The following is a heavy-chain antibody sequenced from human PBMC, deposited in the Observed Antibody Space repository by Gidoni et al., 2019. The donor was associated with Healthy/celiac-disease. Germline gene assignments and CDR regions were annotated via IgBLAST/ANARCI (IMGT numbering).Heavy chain of an antibody. Sequence: EVQLVESGGGLVKPGGSLRLSCAASGFTFSCYTMNWVRQAPGKGLEWVSSISSSNSYIYYADSVKGRFTISRDNAKNSLYLQMNSLRAEDTAVYYCTSWLRKDWFDPWGQGTLVTVSS. D-gene: IGHD5-12*01. CDR1: GFTFSCYT. V-gene: IGHV3-21*01. CDR2: ISSSNSYI. CDR3: TSWLRKDWFDP. J-gene: IGHJ5*02.